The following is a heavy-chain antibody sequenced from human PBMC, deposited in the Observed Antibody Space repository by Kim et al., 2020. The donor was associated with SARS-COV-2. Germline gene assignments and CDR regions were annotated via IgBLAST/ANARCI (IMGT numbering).Heavy chain of an antibody. Sequence: TYAESVKGGFTISRDNAKNTLYLQMNSLRAEDTAVYYCVRDPTRYSQPGYWGQGTLVTVSS. V-gene: IGHV3-74*01. CDR3: VRDPTRYSQPGY. J-gene: IGHJ4*02. D-gene: IGHD2-2*02.